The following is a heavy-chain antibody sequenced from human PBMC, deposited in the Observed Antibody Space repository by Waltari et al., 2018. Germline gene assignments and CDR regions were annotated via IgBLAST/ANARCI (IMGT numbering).Heavy chain of an antibody. V-gene: IGHV3-49*03. CDR2: FRSKTDGGTA. CDR3: TRGGASVAPVY. J-gene: IGHJ4*02. D-gene: IGHD6-19*01. Sequence: EVQVEESGGGLVQPGRSLRLSCTASGFTFGDYAMSWFRQVPGRGREWVGLFRSKTDGGTAEYAAYVKGRLTISRDDSKSIASLQMDSLKTDDTAVYFCTRGGASVAPVYWGQGTLVTVSS. CDR1: GFTFGDYA.